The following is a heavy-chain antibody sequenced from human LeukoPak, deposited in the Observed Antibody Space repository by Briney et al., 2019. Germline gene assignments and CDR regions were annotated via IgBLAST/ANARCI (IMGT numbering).Heavy chain of an antibody. J-gene: IGHJ4*02. V-gene: IGHV1-69*13. CDR1: GGSFISYG. CDR3: ARAGYSGYEGIDY. Sequence: SVRVSCKAAGGSFISYGIGWVRQALGQWLEWMGGIIPIFGTANYAQKFQGRVTITADESTSTAYMELSSLRSEDTAVYYCARAGYSGYEGIDYWGQGTLVTVSS. D-gene: IGHD5-12*01. CDR2: IIPIFGTA.